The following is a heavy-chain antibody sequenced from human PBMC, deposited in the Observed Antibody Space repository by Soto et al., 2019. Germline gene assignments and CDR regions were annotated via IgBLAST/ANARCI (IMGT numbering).Heavy chain of an antibody. D-gene: IGHD6-19*01. V-gene: IGHV3-9*01. J-gene: IGHJ4*02. Sequence: EVQLVESGGGLVQPGRSLRLACAASGFTFDDYAMHWVRQGPGKGLEWVSGISWNSGRIDYADSVKGRFTISRDNAKKSLYLQMDSLRGEDTALYYCAKDIRAYGSGWPYFDNWGQGTLVTVSS. CDR1: GFTFDDYA. CDR3: AKDIRAYGSGWPYFDN. CDR2: ISWNSGRI.